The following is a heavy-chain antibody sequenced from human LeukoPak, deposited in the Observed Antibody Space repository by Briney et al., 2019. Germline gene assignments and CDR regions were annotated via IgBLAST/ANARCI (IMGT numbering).Heavy chain of an antibody. V-gene: IGHV1-2*02. CDR3: ARQCGVVVAATPPWFDP. J-gene: IGHJ5*02. CDR2: INPNSGGT. D-gene: IGHD2-15*01. Sequence: GASVKVSCKASGYTFTVYYMHWVRQAPGQGLEWMGWINPNSGGTNYAQKFQGRVTMTRDTSISTAYMELSRLRSDDTAVYYCARQCGVVVAATPPWFDPWGQGTLVTVSS. CDR1: GYTFTVYY.